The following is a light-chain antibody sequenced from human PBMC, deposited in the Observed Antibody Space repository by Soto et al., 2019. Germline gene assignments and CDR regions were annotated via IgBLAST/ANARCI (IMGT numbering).Light chain of an antibody. V-gene: IGKV3-20*01. CDR1: QRVINNQ. J-gene: IGKJ1*01. CDR3: QQYGSSPPT. Sequence: IVFTQSPGILSLSQGERATLSCRASQRVINNQLAWYRQKPGQAPRLLIWGVFNRDTGSPDRFSGSGSATDFTLTISTLEPEDFKIYHCQQYGSSPPTFGQGTKVDIK. CDR2: GVF.